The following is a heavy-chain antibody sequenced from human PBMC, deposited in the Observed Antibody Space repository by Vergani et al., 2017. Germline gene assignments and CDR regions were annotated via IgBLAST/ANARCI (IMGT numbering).Heavy chain of an antibody. V-gene: IGHV4-39*01. J-gene: IGHJ4*02. Sequence: QLHLQESGPGLVKPSETLSLTCTVSGGSITSSSYYWGWIRQPPGKGLEWIGNIYHSGGAYYNPSLKGRVIISVDTSKNQFSLEVTSVTAADTAIYFCARTESFILRYFHWAFGGQGTLVTVSS. CDR2: IYHSGGA. CDR1: GGSITSSSYY. D-gene: IGHD3-9*01. CDR3: ARTESFILRYFHWAF.